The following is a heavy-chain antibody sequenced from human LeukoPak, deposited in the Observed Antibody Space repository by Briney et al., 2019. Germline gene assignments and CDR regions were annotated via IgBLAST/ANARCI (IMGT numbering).Heavy chain of an antibody. D-gene: IGHD2-8*01. CDR3: ARYWGLYNNGGAYFDY. J-gene: IGHJ4*02. V-gene: IGHV4-39*01. CDR2: IHYTGST. CDR1: GDSISSSSYY. Sequence: SETLSPTCTVSGDSISSSSYYWVWLRQPPGKGLEWIATIHYTGSTYYNPSLKSRVTISVDTSKNQFSLKLSSLTAADTAMYYCARYWGLYNNGGAYFDYWARETLVTVP.